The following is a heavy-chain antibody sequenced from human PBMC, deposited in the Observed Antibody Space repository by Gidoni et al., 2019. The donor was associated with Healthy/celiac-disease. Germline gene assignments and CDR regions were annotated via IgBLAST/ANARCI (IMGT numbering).Heavy chain of an antibody. V-gene: IGHV4-38-2*02. Sequence: QVQLQESGPGLVKPSETLSLTCTVSGYSISSGYYWGWIRQPPGKGLDWIGSIYHSGSTYYNPSLKSRVTISVDTSKNQFSLKLSSVTAADTAVYYCARVRSSGGSSSFVADYWGQGTLVTVSS. CDR1: GYSISSGYY. CDR3: ARVRSSGGSSSFVADY. J-gene: IGHJ4*02. D-gene: IGHD6-13*01. CDR2: IYHSGST.